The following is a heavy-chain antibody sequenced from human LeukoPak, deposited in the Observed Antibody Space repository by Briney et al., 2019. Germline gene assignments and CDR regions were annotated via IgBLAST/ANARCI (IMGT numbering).Heavy chain of an antibody. J-gene: IGHJ5*02. D-gene: IGHD3-10*01. CDR1: GFTFSSYA. CDR3: AKSRINVLLWFGESSEFDP. CDR2: ISGGGGST. Sequence: GESLRLSCAASGFTFSSYAMSWVRQAPGKGLEWVSAISGGGGSTYYADSVKGRFTISRDNSKNTLYLQMNSLRAEDTAVYYCAKSRINVLLWFGESSEFDPWGQGTLVTVSS. V-gene: IGHV3-23*01.